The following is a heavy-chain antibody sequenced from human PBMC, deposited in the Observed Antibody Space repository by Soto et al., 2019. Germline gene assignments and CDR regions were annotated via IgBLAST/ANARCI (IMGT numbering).Heavy chain of an antibody. CDR3: AKEAQWILYYGSGELDY. Sequence: GGSLRLSCAASGFTFSSYGMHWVRQAPGKGLEWVAVISYDGSNKYYADSVKGRFTISRDNSKNTLYLQMNSLRAEDTAVYYCAKEAQWILYYGSGELDYWGQGTLVTVSS. J-gene: IGHJ4*02. D-gene: IGHD3-10*01. CDR1: GFTFSSYG. V-gene: IGHV3-30*18. CDR2: ISYDGSNK.